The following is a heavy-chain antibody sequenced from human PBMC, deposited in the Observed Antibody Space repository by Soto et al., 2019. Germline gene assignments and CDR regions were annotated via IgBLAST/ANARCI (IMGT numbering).Heavy chain of an antibody. CDR3: ARDPEGINDFDY. D-gene: IGHD1-20*01. CDR1: GFTFSSYG. CDR2: INSFGCIL. V-gene: IGHV3-48*03. Sequence: GGSLRLSCEASGFTFSSYGMNWARQAPGKGLEWVTHINSFGCILSYADSVKGRFTISSDNAKNSLFLQMNSLRAEDTALYYCARDPEGINDFDYWGQGTLVTVSS. J-gene: IGHJ4*02.